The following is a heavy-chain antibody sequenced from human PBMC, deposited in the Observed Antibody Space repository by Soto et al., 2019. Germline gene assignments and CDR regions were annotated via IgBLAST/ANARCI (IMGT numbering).Heavy chain of an antibody. CDR2: IYYSGST. Sequence: QLQLQESGPGLVKPSETLSLTCTVSGGSISSSSYYWGWIRQPPGKGLEWIGSIYYSGSTYYNPSLMSRVTISVDTSKNQFSLKLSSVTAADTAVYYYARHAEYYYGSGSGFDPWGQGTLVTVSS. V-gene: IGHV4-39*01. CDR1: GGSISSSSYY. CDR3: ARHAEYYYGSGSGFDP. J-gene: IGHJ5*02. D-gene: IGHD3-10*01.